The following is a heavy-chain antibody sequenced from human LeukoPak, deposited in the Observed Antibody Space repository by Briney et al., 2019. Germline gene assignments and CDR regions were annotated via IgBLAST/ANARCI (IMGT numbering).Heavy chain of an antibody. D-gene: IGHD6-19*01. Sequence: GRSLRLSCAASGFTFSSYGMHWVRQAPGKGLEWVAVIWYDGSNKYYADSVKGRSTISRDNSKNTLYLQMNSLRAEDTAVYYCARERSSGWPFYYYYYGMDVWGQGTTVTVSS. CDR1: GFTFSSYG. CDR3: ARERSSGWPFYYYYYGMDV. CDR2: IWYDGSNK. V-gene: IGHV3-33*01. J-gene: IGHJ6*02.